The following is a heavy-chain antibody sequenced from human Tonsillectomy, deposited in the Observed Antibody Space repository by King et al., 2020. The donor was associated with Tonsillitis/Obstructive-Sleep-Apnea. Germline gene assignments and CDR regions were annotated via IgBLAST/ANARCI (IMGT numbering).Heavy chain of an antibody. Sequence: QLVQSGSELKKPGASVKVSCKASGYTFTNYALIWVRQAPGQGLEWMGWINTNTGNPSYARGFTGRFVFSLDTSVNTTYLQISSLKAEDTAVFYCARALYNSGWLGQYFYMDVWGQGTTVTVSS. CDR3: ARALYNSGWLGQYFYMDV. CDR2: INTNTGNP. V-gene: IGHV7-4-1*02. CDR1: GYTFTNYA. J-gene: IGHJ6*03. D-gene: IGHD6-13*01.